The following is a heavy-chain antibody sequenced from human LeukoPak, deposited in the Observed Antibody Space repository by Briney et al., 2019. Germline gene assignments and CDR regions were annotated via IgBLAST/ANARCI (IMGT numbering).Heavy chain of an antibody. D-gene: IGHD6-13*01. CDR3: AREWQGGIAAAGTRIEGDY. CDR2: IKQDGSEK. Sequence: GGSLRLSCAVSGFSVSGYWMTWVRQAPGKGLEWVANIKQDGSEKNYVDSVKGRFTISRDNAENSLFLRMNSLRVEDTAVYYCAREWQGGIAAAGTRIEGDYWGQGTLVAVSS. J-gene: IGHJ4*02. V-gene: IGHV3-7*03. CDR1: GFSVSGYW.